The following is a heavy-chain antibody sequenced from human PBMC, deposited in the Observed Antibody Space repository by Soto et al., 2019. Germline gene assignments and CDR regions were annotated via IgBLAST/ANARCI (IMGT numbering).Heavy chain of an antibody. CDR1: GFTFSTYG. J-gene: IGHJ4*02. CDR2: ISYDGNNK. V-gene: IGHV3-30*18. CDR3: AKGVSVVVVTASSRNYFDH. Sequence: QVQLVESGGGVVRPGRSLRLSCAASGFTFSTYGMHWVRQAPGKGLEWVAVISYDGNNKYYVDSVKGRFTISRDNSRKTLYLQMSSLRAEDTAVYYCAKGVSVVVVTASSRNYFDHWGQGTLVAVSS. D-gene: IGHD2-21*02.